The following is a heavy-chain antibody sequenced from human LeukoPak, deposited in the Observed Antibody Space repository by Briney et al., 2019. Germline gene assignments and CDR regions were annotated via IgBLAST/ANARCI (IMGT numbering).Heavy chain of an antibody. J-gene: IGHJ4*02. CDR3: ARASSSSWYRWDHFDY. CDR2: INPNSGGT. D-gene: IGHD6-13*01. V-gene: IGHV1-2*02. CDR1: GYTFTGYY. Sequence: ASVKVSCKASGYTFTGYYMHWVRQAPGQGLEWMGWINPNSGGTNYAQKFQGRVTMTRDTSISTAYTELSRLRSDDTAVYYCARASSSSWYRWDHFDYWGQGTLVTVSS.